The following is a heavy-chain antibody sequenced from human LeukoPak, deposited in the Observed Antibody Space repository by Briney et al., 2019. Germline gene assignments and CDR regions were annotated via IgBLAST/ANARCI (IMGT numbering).Heavy chain of an antibody. D-gene: IGHD6-19*01. CDR2: IYYSGST. J-gene: IGHJ3*02. CDR3: ARCSGGQWLCAFDI. Sequence: PSETLSLTCTVSGGSISSYYWSWIRQPPGKGLEWIGYIYYSGSTNYNPSLKSRVTISVDTSKNQFSLKLSSVTAADTAVYYCARCSGGQWLCAFDIWGQGTMVTVSS. CDR1: GGSISSYY. V-gene: IGHV4-59*01.